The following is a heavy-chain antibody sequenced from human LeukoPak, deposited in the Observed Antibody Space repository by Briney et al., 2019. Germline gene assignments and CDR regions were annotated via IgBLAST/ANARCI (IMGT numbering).Heavy chain of an antibody. CDR2: IRYDGGNT. CDR3: ARARSSGSYYGPGLGYYYMDV. V-gene: IGHV3-30*02. Sequence: GGSLRLSCAASGFIFSNYAMQWVRQAPGMGLEWVAFIRYDGGNTYYADSVRGRFTISRDNSKNTLYLQMNSLRAEDTAVYYCARARSSGSYYGPGLGYYYMDVWGKGTTVTISS. CDR1: GFIFSNYA. J-gene: IGHJ6*03. D-gene: IGHD3-10*01.